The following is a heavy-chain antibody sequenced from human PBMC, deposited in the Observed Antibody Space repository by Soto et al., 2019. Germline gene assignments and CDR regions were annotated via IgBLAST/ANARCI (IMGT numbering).Heavy chain of an antibody. CDR1: GGTLSSRSYY. CDR2: IFYSGSA. J-gene: IGHJ4*02. V-gene: IGHV4-39*01. Sequence: SETLSLTCTVSGGTLSSRSYYWGWIRPPPGEGLEWIGYIFYSGSAYYNPSLKSRVTISVDTSKNQFSLKLSSVTAADTAVYYCARSSIAPRLFMYPFDYWGQGTLVTVSS. CDR3: ARSSIAPRLFMYPFDY. D-gene: IGHD6-6*01.